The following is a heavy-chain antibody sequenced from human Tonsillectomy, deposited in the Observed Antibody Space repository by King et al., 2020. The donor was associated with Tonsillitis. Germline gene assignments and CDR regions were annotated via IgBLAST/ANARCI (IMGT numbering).Heavy chain of an antibody. J-gene: IGHJ4*02. Sequence: VQLQESGGGLVQRGGSLRLSCAASRFIFSSFAMTWVRQAPGKGLECVSGISGSGGDTYYADSVKGRFTISRDNSRNTLYLQMNSLRAEDTAVYYCARQLGYTYGPFDYWGQGSPVIVSS. CDR2: ISGSGGDT. V-gene: IGHV3-23*01. D-gene: IGHD5-18*01. CDR3: ARQLGYTYGPFDY. CDR1: RFIFSSFA.